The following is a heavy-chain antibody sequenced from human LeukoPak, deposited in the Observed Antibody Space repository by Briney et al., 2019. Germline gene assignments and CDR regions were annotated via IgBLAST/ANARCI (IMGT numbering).Heavy chain of an antibody. CDR2: IKSKTDGGTT. J-gene: IGHJ3*02. CDR3: TTDPWDSLTGHRAFDI. D-gene: IGHD3-9*01. Sequence: GGSLRLSCAASGFTFSNAWMSWVRQAPGKGLEWVGRIKSKTDGGTTDYAAPVKGRFTISRDDSKNTLFLEMNSLKTEDTAMYYCTTDPWDSLTGHRAFDIWGQGTMVTVSS. V-gene: IGHV3-15*01. CDR1: GFTFSNAW.